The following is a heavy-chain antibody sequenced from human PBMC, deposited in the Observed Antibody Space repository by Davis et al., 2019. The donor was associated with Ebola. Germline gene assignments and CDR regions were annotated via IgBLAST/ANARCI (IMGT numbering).Heavy chain of an antibody. Sequence: PGGSLRLSCTASGFNFGAYWMAWIRQAPGKGPEWLSYISSGFLRTSYAHSVEGRFTVSRDNARNSLYLQMNSLRAEDTALYYCAKTNDYGDYLYYYYGMDVWGQGTTVTVSS. CDR2: ISSGFLRT. CDR3: AKTNDYGDYLYYYYGMDV. V-gene: IGHV3-11*01. J-gene: IGHJ6*02. D-gene: IGHD4-17*01. CDR1: GFNFGAYW.